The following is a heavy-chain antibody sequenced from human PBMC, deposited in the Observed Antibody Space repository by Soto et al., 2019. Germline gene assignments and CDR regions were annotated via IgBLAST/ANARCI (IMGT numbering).Heavy chain of an antibody. CDR3: ARGTNGAFFVY. CDR1: GFTFSDYY. J-gene: IGHJ4*02. D-gene: IGHD2-8*01. CDR2: ISSRISTI. Sequence: QVQLVESGGGLVKPGGSLRLSCAASGFTFSDYYMSCIRQAPGKGLEWVSYISSRISTIFYADSVKGRFTISRDNVKYSLYLQMNSLRAEDTAVYYCARGTNGAFFVYWCQGILVTVSS. V-gene: IGHV3-11*01.